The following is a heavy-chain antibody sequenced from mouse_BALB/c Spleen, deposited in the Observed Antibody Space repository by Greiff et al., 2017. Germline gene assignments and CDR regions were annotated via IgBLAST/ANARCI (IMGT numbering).Heavy chain of an antibody. D-gene: IGHD2-1*01. J-gene: IGHJ1*01. CDR2: ISSGGGST. Sequence: EVMLVESGGGLVKPGGSLKLSCAASGFAFSSYDMSWVRQTPEKRLEWVAYISSGGGSTYYPDTVKGRFTISRDNAKNTLYLQMSSLKSEDTAMYYCARWGNYSFYWYFDVWGAGTTVTVSS. V-gene: IGHV5-12-1*01. CDR3: ARWGNYSFYWYFDV. CDR1: GFAFSSYD.